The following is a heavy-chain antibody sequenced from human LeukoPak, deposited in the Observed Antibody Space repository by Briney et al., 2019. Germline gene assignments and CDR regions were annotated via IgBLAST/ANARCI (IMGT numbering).Heavy chain of an antibody. V-gene: IGHV3-20*04. J-gene: IGHJ4*02. CDR1: GFTFDDYG. D-gene: IGHD6-19*01. CDR2: INWNGGST. Sequence: GGSLRLSCAASGFTFDDYGMSWVRPVPGRGLEWVSGINWNGGSTGYADSVKGRFTISRDNAKNSLYLKMNSLRAEDSALYYCARGRHTFIAVDYFDYWGQGTLVTVSS. CDR3: ARGRHTFIAVDYFDY.